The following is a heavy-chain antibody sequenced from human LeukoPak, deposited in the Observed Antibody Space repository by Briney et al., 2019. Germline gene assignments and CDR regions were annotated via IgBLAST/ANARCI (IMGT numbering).Heavy chain of an antibody. CDR2: ISYDGSNK. Sequence: PGGSLRLSRAASGFTFSSYGMHWVRQAPGKGLEWVAVISYDGSNKYYADSVKGRFTISRDNSKNTLYLQMNSLRAEDTAVYYCANESPGYSSSWYVYWGQGTLVTVSS. V-gene: IGHV3-30*18. CDR1: GFTFSSYG. J-gene: IGHJ4*02. CDR3: ANESPGYSSSWYVY. D-gene: IGHD6-13*01.